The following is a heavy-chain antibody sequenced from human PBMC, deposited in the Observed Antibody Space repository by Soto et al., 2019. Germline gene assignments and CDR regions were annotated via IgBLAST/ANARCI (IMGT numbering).Heavy chain of an antibody. D-gene: IGHD5-12*01. CDR1: GFTFISYW. CDR2: IKQDGSEK. CDR3: ARETVELATNG. V-gene: IGHV3-7*01. Sequence: EVQLVESGGGLVQPGGSLRLSCAASGFTFISYWMSWVRQAPGKGLEWVANIKQDGSEKYYVDSVKGRFTISRDNAENSLFLQMSSLRAEDTAVYYCARETVELATNGWGQGTLVTVSS. J-gene: IGHJ4*02.